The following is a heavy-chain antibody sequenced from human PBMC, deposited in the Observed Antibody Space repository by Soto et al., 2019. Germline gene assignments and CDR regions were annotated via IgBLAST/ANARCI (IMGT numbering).Heavy chain of an antibody. D-gene: IGHD6-13*01. CDR3: ARNTIIAAVNAWAFDY. V-gene: IGHV4-59*01. Sequence: KTSETLSLTCTVSGGSISSYYWSWIRQPPGKGLEWIGYIYYSGSTNYNPSLKSRVTISVDTSKNQFSLKLSSVTAADTAVYYCARNTIIAAVNAWAFDYWGQGTLVTVSS. CDR2: IYYSGST. CDR1: GGSISSYY. J-gene: IGHJ4*02.